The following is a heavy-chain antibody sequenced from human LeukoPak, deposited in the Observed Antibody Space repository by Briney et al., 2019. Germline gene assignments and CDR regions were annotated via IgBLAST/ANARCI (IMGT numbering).Heavy chain of an antibody. V-gene: IGHV5-51*01. CDR1: GYRLTRSW. D-gene: IGHD3-10*01. CDR2: ILPGDSDT. Sequence: GESLKISCKGSGYRLTRSWIVWVRQMPGNHLESMGIILPGDSDTRYSPSFQGQVTIAADKSISTAYLQWSSLKATDNPMYYCARAYYYGSVSYYFDYWGQGTRVTVSS. CDR3: ARAYYYGSVSYYFDY. J-gene: IGHJ4*02.